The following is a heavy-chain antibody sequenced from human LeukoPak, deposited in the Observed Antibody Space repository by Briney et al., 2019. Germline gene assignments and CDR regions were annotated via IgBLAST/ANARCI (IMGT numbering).Heavy chain of an antibody. D-gene: IGHD6-13*01. J-gene: IGHJ6*02. CDR1: GYTFTSQY. CDR3: ARVGYSSSWYYYYYGMDV. Sequence: ASVKVSCKASGYTFTSQYVHWVRQAPGQGLEWLGIISSSGGSTKYAQKFRGRVTMTSDTSTSTVHMELGRLRSEDTAVYYCARVGYSSSWYYYYYGMDVWGQGTTVTVSS. CDR2: ISSSGGST. V-gene: IGHV1-46*01.